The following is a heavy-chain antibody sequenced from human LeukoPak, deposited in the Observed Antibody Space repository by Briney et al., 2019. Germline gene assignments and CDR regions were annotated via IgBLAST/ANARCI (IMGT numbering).Heavy chain of an antibody. Sequence: ASVKVSCKASGYTFTNHDINWVRQATGQGLEWMGWMNPNSGNTGYAQKFQGRVTMTRDTSISTAYMELSSLTSEDSAVYYCARGRGSGSGWRRFDYWGQGTLVTVSS. V-gene: IGHV1-8*02. D-gene: IGHD6-19*01. CDR3: ARGRGSGSGWRRFDY. CDR1: GYTFTNHD. J-gene: IGHJ4*02. CDR2: MNPNSGNT.